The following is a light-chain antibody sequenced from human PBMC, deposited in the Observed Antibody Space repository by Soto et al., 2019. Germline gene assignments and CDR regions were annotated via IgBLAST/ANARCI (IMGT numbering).Light chain of an antibody. J-gene: IGKJ1*01. CDR3: LQDYSLPWT. V-gene: IGKV1-6*01. CDR2: GAA. CDR1: QDIRND. Sequence: AIPMTQSPSSLSASVGDRVTITCRASQDIRNDLGWYQQKPGKAPKVLIFGAATLQSGVPSRFSGSGSGTDFTLTISSLQPEDVATYYCLQDYSLPWTFGQGTMVEIK.